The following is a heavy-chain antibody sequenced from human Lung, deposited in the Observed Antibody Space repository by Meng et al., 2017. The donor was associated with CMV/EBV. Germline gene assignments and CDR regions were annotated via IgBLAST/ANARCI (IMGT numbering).Heavy chain of an antibody. J-gene: IGHJ6*02. CDR3: ARPLAIRPMLRYYYGLDV. CDR1: GFTVTGNY. Sequence: SCAASGFTVTGNYMIWVRQAPGKGLEWVSVIYSADRAYYADSVRGRFTISRDISKNTVYLQMLNLRAEDAAMYYCARPLAIRPMLRYYYGLDVWXQGTXVTVSS. V-gene: IGHV3-53*01. CDR2: IYSADRA. D-gene: IGHD6-6*01.